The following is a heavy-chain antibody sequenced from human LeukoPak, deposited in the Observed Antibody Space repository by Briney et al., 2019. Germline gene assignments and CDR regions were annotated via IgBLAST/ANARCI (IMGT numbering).Heavy chain of an antibody. V-gene: IGHV1-46*01. CDR3: ARRGWDYYFDY. Sequence: GASVTVSCKASGYTFTSYYMHWVRQAPGQGLEWMGLINPSGGSTSYAQKFQGRVTMTRDTSTSTVYMELSSLRSEDTAVYYCARRGWDYYFDYWGQGTLVTVSS. J-gene: IGHJ4*02. D-gene: IGHD6-19*01. CDR2: INPSGGST. CDR1: GYTFTSYY.